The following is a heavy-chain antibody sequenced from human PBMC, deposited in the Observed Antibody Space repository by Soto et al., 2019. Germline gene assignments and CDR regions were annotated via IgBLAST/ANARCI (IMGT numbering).Heavy chain of an antibody. J-gene: IGHJ4*02. CDR1: GYSFAGYW. Sequence: PGESLKISCKGSGYSFAGYWITWVRQRPGKGLEWMGRIDPSDSQTYYSPSFRGHVTISATKSITTVFLQWSSLRASDTAMYYCARQIYDSDTGPNFKYYFDSWGQRSPFRVSS. CDR2: IDPSDSQT. V-gene: IGHV5-10-1*01. CDR3: ARQIYDSDTGPNFKYYFDS. D-gene: IGHD3-22*01.